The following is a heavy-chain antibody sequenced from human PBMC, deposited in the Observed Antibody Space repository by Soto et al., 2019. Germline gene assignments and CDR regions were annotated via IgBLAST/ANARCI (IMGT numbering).Heavy chain of an antibody. Sequence: EVQLLESGGTLVQPGGSLRLSCAASGFTFSNYAMSWVRQAPGKGLEWVSSIGGSGATTYYADSVKGRFTISRDNSKNTLYMQMNSLRAEDTAVYYCARGRDYWFDPWGQGTLVTVSS. CDR3: ARGRDYWFDP. CDR2: IGGSGATT. V-gene: IGHV3-23*01. J-gene: IGHJ5*02. CDR1: GFTFSNYA.